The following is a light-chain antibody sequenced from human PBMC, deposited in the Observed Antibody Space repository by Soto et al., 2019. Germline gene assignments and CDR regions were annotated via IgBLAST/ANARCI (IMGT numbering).Light chain of an antibody. V-gene: IGKV1-33*01. CDR3: QQYDSLPRT. CDR1: QEITDY. CDR2: DAS. Sequence: DIQLTQSPSSLSASVGDRVTITCQASQEITDYLNWYQQRPGKAPRVVIYDASSLRTGAPSRFSGGGSGTHFTFTISSLQTEDVGTYYCQQYDSLPRTFGGGTKVEI. J-gene: IGKJ4*01.